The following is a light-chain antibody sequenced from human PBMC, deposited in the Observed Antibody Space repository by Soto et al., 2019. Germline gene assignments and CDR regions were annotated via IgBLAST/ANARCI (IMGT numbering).Light chain of an antibody. Sequence: QSVLTQPRSVSGSPGQSVTISCTGTSSDVGGYNYVSWYQQHPGKAPKLMIYDVSKRPSGVPDRFSGSKSGNTASLTISGLQAEDEADYYCCSYAVTYYVFGTGTKLTV. CDR1: SSDVGGYNY. CDR2: DVS. J-gene: IGLJ1*01. V-gene: IGLV2-11*01. CDR3: CSYAVTYYV.